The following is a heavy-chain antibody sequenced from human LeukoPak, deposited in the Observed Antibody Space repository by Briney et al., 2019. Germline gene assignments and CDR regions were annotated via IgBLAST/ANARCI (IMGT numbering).Heavy chain of an antibody. J-gene: IGHJ5*02. CDR1: GFTFSTYW. D-gene: IGHD6-13*01. Sequence: GGSLRLSCAASGFTFSTYWMHWVRQAPGKGLEWVSAISGSGGSTYYADSVKGRFTISRDNSKNTLYLQMNSLRAEDTAVYYCAKDRVAAASGWFDPWGQGTLVTVSS. CDR3: AKDRVAAASGWFDP. CDR2: ISGSGGST. V-gene: IGHV3-23*01.